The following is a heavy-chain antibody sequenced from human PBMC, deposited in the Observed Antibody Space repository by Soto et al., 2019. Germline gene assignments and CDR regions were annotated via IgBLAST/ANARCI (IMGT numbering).Heavy chain of an antibody. CDR2: IYYSGST. CDR1: GASIRSTSYY. J-gene: IGHJ4*02. CDR3: TRQEGGAAADRPLDY. V-gene: IGHV4-39*01. D-gene: IGHD6-13*01. Sequence: QLRLQESDPGLVKPSETLSLTCSVSGASIRSTSYYWGWIRQPPGKGLEWIGSIYYSGSTHYSPSLKSRIIMSIDTSTNQFSLKLTSVTAADTAVYYCTRQEGGAAADRPLDYWGQGTLVTASS.